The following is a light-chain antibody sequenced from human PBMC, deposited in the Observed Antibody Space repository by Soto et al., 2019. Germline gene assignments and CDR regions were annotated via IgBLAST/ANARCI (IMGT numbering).Light chain of an antibody. V-gene: IGLV1-44*01. CDR2: ANH. Sequence: QSVLTQPPSASETPGQTVTISCSGSSSNIGSNTVNWYQQVPGTAPKLLMYANHYRPSGVPDRFSGSKSGTSASLAISGLQSEDEGDYFCAVWDDRLHGVVFGGGTKLTVL. J-gene: IGLJ2*01. CDR1: SSNIGSNT. CDR3: AVWDDRLHGVV.